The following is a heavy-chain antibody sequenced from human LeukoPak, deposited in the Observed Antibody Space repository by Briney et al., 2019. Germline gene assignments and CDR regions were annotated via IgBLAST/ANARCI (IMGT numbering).Heavy chain of an antibody. Sequence: GGSLRLSCAASGFTFSSYGMHWVRQAPGKGLEWVAVISYDGSNKNYADSVKGRFTISRDNSKNTLYLQMNSLRAEDTAVYYCAKDRTPYSSYFDYWGQGTLVTVSS. CDR3: AKDRTPYSSYFDY. J-gene: IGHJ4*02. D-gene: IGHD6-13*01. CDR2: ISYDGSNK. CDR1: GFTFSSYG. V-gene: IGHV3-30*18.